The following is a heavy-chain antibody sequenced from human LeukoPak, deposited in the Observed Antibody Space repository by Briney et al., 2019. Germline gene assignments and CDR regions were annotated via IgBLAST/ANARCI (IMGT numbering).Heavy chain of an antibody. J-gene: IGHJ5*02. V-gene: IGHV4-38-2*02. Sequence: SETLSLTCAVSDYSITSDYYWGWIRQPPGKGLEWVGSIYHSGSTYYNPSLKSRVTISVDTSKNQFSLKLTSVTAADTAVYYCAREGSTSGTNWFDPWGQGTLVTVSS. CDR3: AREGSTSGTNWFDP. CDR2: IYHSGST. CDR1: DYSITSDYY. D-gene: IGHD3-10*01.